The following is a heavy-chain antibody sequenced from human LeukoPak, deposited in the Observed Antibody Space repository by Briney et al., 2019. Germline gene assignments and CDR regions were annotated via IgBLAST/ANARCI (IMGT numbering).Heavy chain of an antibody. CDR1: GFTFGDYA. D-gene: IGHD3-3*01. J-gene: IGHJ4*02. CDR2: IRSKAYGGTT. CDR3: TSPHADDFWSGYYKGSLGY. V-gene: IGHV3-49*04. Sequence: GGSLRLSCTASGFTFGDYAMSWVRQAPGKGLEWVGFIRSKAYGGTTEYAASVKGRFTISRDDSKSIAYLQMNSLKTEDTAVYYCTSPHADDFWSGYYKGSLGYWGQGTLVTVSS.